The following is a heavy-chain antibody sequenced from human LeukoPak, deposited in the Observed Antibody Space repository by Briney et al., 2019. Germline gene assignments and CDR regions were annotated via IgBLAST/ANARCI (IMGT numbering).Heavy chain of an antibody. J-gene: IGHJ3*02. CDR1: GYTFTSYG. CDR2: ISAYNGNT. D-gene: IGHD1-26*01. CDR3: ARDGWERGMGHDFDI. Sequence: ASVKVSCKASGYTFTSYGISWVRQAPGQGLEWMGWISAYNGNTNYAQKLQGRVTMTTDTSTSTAYMELRSLRSDDTAVYYCARDGWERGMGHDFDIWGQGTMVTVSS. V-gene: IGHV1-18*01.